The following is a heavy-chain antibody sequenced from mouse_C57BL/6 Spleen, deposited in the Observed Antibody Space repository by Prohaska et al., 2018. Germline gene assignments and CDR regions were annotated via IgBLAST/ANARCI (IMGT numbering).Heavy chain of an antibody. Sequence: VKISCKASGYTFTDYYMNWVKQSHGKSLEWIGDINPNNGGTSYNQKFKGKATLTVDKASSTAYMELPSLTSEDSAVYYCARPTIVTTRGFAYWGQGTLVTVSA. J-gene: IGHJ3*01. CDR3: ARPTIVTTRGFAY. CDR1: GYTFTDYY. V-gene: IGHV1-26*01. D-gene: IGHD2-5*01. CDR2: INPNNGGT.